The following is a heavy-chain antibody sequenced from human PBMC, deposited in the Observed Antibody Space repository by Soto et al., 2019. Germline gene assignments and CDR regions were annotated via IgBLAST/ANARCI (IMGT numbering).Heavy chain of an antibody. CDR2: IYHSGST. V-gene: IGHV4-30-2*01. CDR1: GGSISSGGYS. CDR3: VRAVRKSSCHLSGRDV. J-gene: IGHJ6*02. D-gene: IGHD3-10*01. Sequence: QLQLQESGSGLVKPSQTLSLTCADCGGSISSGGYSWSWIRQPPGKGLEWIGYIYHSGSTYYNPCIKRRVTISVDRTKHQVSLKSISVTAADTAVYYCVRAVRKSSCHLSGRDVWGQGATVTVCS.